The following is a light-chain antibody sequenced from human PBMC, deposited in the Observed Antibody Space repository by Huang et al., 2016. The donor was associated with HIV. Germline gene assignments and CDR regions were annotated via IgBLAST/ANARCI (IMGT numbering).Light chain of an antibody. J-gene: IGKJ4*01. CDR2: DAS. CDR3: QQRSNWHPLS. Sequence: EIVLTQSPATLSLSPGEKATLSCRASQSVGSYLAWYQQKPGQAPRLLIYDASNRAPGIPARFSGSGPGTDFTLTISSLEPEDFAVYYCQQRSNWHPLSFGGGTKVEIK. CDR1: QSVGSY. V-gene: IGKV3D-11*02.